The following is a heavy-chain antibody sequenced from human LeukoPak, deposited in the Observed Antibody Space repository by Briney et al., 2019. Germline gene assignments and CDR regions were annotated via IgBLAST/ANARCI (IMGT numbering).Heavy chain of an antibody. J-gene: IGHJ4*02. CDR3: ARDSSGSSSYFDY. CDR2: IWSDGSNK. CDR1: GFTHSRYG. D-gene: IGHD1-26*01. V-gene: IGHV3-33*01. Sequence: GGSLRLSCAASGFTHSRYGMHWVRQAPGEGLEWVAVIWSDGSNKYYADPVKGRFTISRDNSKNTVYLQMNSLRAEDTAVYYCARDSSGSSSYFDYWGQGTLVTVSS.